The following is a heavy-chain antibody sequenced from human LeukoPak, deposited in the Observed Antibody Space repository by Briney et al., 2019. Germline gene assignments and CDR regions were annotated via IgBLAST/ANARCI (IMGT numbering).Heavy chain of an antibody. CDR3: AREYGDYVGEVNFDY. D-gene: IGHD4-17*01. V-gene: IGHV1-18*01. CDR1: GYTFTSYG. CDR2: ISAYNGNT. Sequence: GASVKVSRKASGYTFTSYGISWGRQAPGQRVEGMGWISAYNGNTNYAQKLQGRVTMTTDTSTSTAYMELRSLRSDDTAVYYCAREYGDYVGEVNFDYWGQGTLVTVSS. J-gene: IGHJ4*02.